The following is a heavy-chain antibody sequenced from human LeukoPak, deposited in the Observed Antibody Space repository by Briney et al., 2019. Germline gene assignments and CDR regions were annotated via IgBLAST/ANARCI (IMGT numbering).Heavy chain of an antibody. CDR2: IYTSGST. V-gene: IGHV4-61*02. Sequence: PSETLSHTCTVSGGSISSGSYYWSWIRQPAGKGLEWIGRIYTSGSTNYNPSLKSRVTISVDTSKNQFSLKLSSVTAADTAVYYCARDSGHNYYDSRSFDYWGQGTLVTVSS. D-gene: IGHD3-22*01. CDR1: GGSISSGSYY. CDR3: ARDSGHNYYDSRSFDY. J-gene: IGHJ4*02.